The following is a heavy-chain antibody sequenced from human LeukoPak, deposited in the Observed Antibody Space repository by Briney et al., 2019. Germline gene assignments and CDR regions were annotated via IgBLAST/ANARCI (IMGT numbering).Heavy chain of an antibody. CDR1: GFTFSSYA. CDR2: ISSNGGST. V-gene: IGHV3-64*01. J-gene: IGHJ4*02. CDR3: ARDHSGAVADY. Sequence: GGSLRLSCAASGFTFSSYAMHWVRQAPGKGLEYVSAISSNGGSTYYANSVKGRFTISRDNSKNTLYLQMGSLRPEDMGLYYCARDHSGAVADYWGQGTLVTVSP. D-gene: IGHD5-12*01.